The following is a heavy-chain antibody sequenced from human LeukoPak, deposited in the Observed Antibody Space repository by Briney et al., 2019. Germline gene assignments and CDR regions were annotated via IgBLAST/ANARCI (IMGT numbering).Heavy chain of an antibody. CDR3: ATTYCSGASCAKRDFDY. V-gene: IGHV6-1*01. CDR1: GDSVSSNIAA. Sequence: SQTLSLTCAISGDSVSSNIAAWHWIRQSPSRGLEWLGRTYYKSKWYNDYAVSVKSRITFNPDTSENQFSLHLNSVTPEDTAVYYCATTYCSGASCAKRDFDYWGQGTLVTVSS. D-gene: IGHD2-15*01. J-gene: IGHJ4*02. CDR2: TYYKSKWYN.